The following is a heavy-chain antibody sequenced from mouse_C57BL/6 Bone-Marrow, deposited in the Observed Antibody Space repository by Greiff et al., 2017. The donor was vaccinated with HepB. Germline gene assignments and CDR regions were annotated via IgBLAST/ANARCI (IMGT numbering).Heavy chain of an antibody. CDR3: ARGGPTIVTTWYFDV. D-gene: IGHD2-5*01. Sequence: EVKLMESGGGLVKPGGSLKLSCAASGFTFSSYAMSWVRQTPEKRLVWVATISDGGSYTYYPDNVKGRFTISRDNAKNNLYLQMSHLKSEDTAMYYCARGGPTIVTTWYFDVWGTGTTVTVSS. V-gene: IGHV5-4*03. CDR1: GFTFSSYA. CDR2: ISDGGSYT. J-gene: IGHJ1*03.